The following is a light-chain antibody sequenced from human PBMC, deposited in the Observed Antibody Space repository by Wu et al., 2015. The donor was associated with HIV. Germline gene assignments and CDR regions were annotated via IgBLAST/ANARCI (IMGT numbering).Light chain of an antibody. J-gene: IGKJ1*01. CDR2: GAS. CDR3: QQYNNWLGT. CDR1: QSVSSN. Sequence: EIIMTQSPVTLSVSPGERATLSCRASQSVSSNLAWYQQKPGQAPRLLIYGASTRATGIPARFSGSGSGTEFTLTVNSVQSGDFAVYYCQQYNNWLGTFGQGTKVEIK. V-gene: IGKV3-15*01.